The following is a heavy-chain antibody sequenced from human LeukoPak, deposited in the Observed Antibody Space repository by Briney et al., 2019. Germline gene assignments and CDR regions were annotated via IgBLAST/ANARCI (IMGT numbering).Heavy chain of an antibody. J-gene: IGHJ4*02. D-gene: IGHD3-16*01. CDR2: ISSSSSTI. Sequence: LGGSLRLSCAASGFTFSSYSMNWVRQAPGKGLEWVSYISSSSSTIYYADSVKGRFTISRDNAKNSLYLQMNSLRAEDTAVYYCARRGSYFDYWGQGTLVTVSS. CDR1: GFTFSSYS. V-gene: IGHV3-48*01. CDR3: ARRGSYFDY.